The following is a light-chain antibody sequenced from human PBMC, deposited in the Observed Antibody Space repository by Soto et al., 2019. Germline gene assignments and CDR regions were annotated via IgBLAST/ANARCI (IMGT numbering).Light chain of an antibody. CDR1: QSMNSW. Sequence: DIQMIQSPSTLSASVGDRVTITCRASQSMNSWLAWYQQKPGKAPKVLIYKASSLQSGVPSRFSGSGSGTEFTLTINSLQPDDFATYYCQQYSSYPLTFGGGTKVEIK. CDR3: QQYSSYPLT. V-gene: IGKV1-5*03. J-gene: IGKJ4*01. CDR2: KAS.